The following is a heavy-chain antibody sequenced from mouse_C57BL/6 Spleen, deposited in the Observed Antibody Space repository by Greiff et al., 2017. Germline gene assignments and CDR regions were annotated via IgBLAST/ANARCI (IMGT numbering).Heavy chain of an antibody. CDR1: GYTFTSYW. CDR2: INPSDSET. D-gene: IGHD1-1*01. V-gene: IGHV1-52*01. CDR3: ASSSTVVEGAMDY. Sequence: QVQLQQPGAELVRPGSSVKLSCKASGYTFTSYWMHWVKQRPIQGLEWIGNINPSDSETNYNQKFKDKATLTVDKSSSTAYMQLSSLTSEDSAVYYCASSSTVVEGAMDYWGQGTSVTVSS. J-gene: IGHJ4*01.